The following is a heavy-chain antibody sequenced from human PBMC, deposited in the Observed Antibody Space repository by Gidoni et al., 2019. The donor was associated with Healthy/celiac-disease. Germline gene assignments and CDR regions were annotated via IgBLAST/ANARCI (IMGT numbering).Heavy chain of an antibody. Sequence: QVQLVQSGAEVKKPGASVKVSCKASGYTFTGSYMHWVRQAPGQGLEWMGWINPNSGGTNYAQKFQGLVTMTRDTSISTAYMELSRLRSDDTAVYYCARVPIFGANHGMDVWGQGTTVTVSS. CDR1: GYTFTGSY. J-gene: IGHJ6*02. V-gene: IGHV1-2*04. D-gene: IGHD3-3*01. CDR3: ARVPIFGANHGMDV. CDR2: INPNSGGT.